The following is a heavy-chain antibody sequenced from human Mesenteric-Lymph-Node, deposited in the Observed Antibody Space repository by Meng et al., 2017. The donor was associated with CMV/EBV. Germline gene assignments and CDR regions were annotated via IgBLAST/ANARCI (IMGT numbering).Heavy chain of an antibody. CDR2: INPNSGGA. J-gene: IGHJ6*02. Sequence: ASVKVSCKASGYTFTGYYMHWVRQAPGQGLEWMGWINPNSGGANYAQKFQGRVTMTRDTSISTAYMELSRLRSDDTAVYYCARGPYSSSWDFGMDVWGQGTTVTVSS. CDR1: GYTFTGYY. CDR3: ARGPYSSSWDFGMDV. D-gene: IGHD6-13*01. V-gene: IGHV1-2*02.